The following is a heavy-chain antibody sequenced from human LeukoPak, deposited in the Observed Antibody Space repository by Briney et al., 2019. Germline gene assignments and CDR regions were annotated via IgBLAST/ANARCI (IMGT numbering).Heavy chain of an antibody. Sequence: GGSLRLSCAASGFSFSSYSMNWVRQAPGKGLEWVSSISSSSSYIYYADSVKGRFTISRDNAKNSLYLQMNSLRAEDTAVYYCARQAWAFLDYWGQGTLVTVSS. J-gene: IGHJ4*02. CDR1: GFSFSSYS. CDR3: ARQAWAFLDY. D-gene: IGHD7-27*01. CDR2: ISSSSSYI. V-gene: IGHV3-21*01.